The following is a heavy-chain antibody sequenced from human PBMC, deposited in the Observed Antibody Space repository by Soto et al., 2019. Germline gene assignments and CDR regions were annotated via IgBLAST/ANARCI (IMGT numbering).Heavy chain of an antibody. CDR3: ARGFGRFNH. J-gene: IGHJ4*01. CDR1: GFTFNDFE. CDR2: IDGSGTTK. Sequence: EVQLLESGGGLVQPGGSLRLSCGVSGFTFNDFEINWVRQAPGKGLVWLAYIDGSGTTKKYADSVRGRFTISSDNPNTSLFLQMSSLSAAATAIYYCARGFGRFNHWAPGTLVSVSS. D-gene: IGHD3-10*01. V-gene: IGHV3-48*03.